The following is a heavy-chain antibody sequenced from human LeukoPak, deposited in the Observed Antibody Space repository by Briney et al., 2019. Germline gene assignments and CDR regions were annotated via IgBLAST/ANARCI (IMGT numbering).Heavy chain of an antibody. CDR2: INPNSGGT. V-gene: IGHV1-2*02. CDR3: ARVAWELLQGGPFDY. J-gene: IGHJ4*02. D-gene: IGHD1-26*01. Sequence: GASVKVSCKASGYTFTGYYMHWVRQAPGQGLEWMGWINPNSGGTNYAQKFQGRVTMTRDTSISTAYMELSRLRSDDTAVYYCARVAWELLQGGPFDYWGQGTLVTVSS. CDR1: GYTFTGYY.